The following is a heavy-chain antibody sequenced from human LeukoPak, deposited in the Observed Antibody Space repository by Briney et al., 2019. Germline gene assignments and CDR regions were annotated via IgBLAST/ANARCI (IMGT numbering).Heavy chain of an antibody. CDR3: VSAGDHVTYGGVDI. CDR2: TYYRSKWYN. CDR1: GDSVSSNSAS. J-gene: IGHJ3*02. Sequence: SQTLSLTCAISGDSVSSNSASWNWIRQSPSRGLEWLGRTYYRSKWYNDYAVSVKSRITINPDTSKNQFSLQLNSVNPEDTAVYYCVSAGDHVTYGGVDIWGLGTIVTVSS. D-gene: IGHD4-23*01. V-gene: IGHV6-1*01.